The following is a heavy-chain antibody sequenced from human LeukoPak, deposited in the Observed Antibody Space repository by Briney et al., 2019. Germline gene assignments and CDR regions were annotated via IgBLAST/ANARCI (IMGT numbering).Heavy chain of an antibody. CDR1: GGSISSYY. CDR2: IHYSGST. V-gene: IGHV4-59*01. D-gene: IGHD6-13*01. Sequence: PSETLSLTCAVSGGSISSYYWSWIRQPPGRGLERIRSIHYSGSTSYNSSLKSRVTISVDTSKNHFSLKLSSVTPADTAVYYCARQVYSSSWSYYFDYWGQGILVTVSS. J-gene: IGHJ4*02. CDR3: ARQVYSSSWSYYFDY.